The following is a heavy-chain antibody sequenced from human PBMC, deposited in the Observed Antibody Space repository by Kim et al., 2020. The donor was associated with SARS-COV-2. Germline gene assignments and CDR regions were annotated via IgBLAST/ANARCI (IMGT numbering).Heavy chain of an antibody. Sequence: GGSLRLSCAASGFTFSSYGMHWVRQAPGKGLEWVAVISYDGSNKYYADSVKGRFTISRDNSKNTLYLQMNSLRAEDTAVYYCAKGGSSWYGKPLDYWGQGTLVTVSS. CDR2: ISYDGSNK. D-gene: IGHD6-13*01. V-gene: IGHV3-30*18. J-gene: IGHJ4*02. CDR3: AKGGSSWYGKPLDY. CDR1: GFTFSSYG.